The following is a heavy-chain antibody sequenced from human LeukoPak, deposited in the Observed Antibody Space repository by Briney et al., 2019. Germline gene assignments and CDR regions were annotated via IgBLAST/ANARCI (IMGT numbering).Heavy chain of an antibody. V-gene: IGHV4-4*09. J-gene: IGHJ4*02. CDR1: GGSPGSYY. Sequence: PSQTLSLTCTVSGGSPGSYYWNWIRQPPGKGLEWIGYIYTSGSTNYNPSLKSRVSISIHTSKNQFSLRLSSVTATDTAVYYCARSYYYDTSGFDYWGQGTLVTVSS. D-gene: IGHD3-22*01. CDR2: IYTSGST. CDR3: ARSYYYDTSGFDY.